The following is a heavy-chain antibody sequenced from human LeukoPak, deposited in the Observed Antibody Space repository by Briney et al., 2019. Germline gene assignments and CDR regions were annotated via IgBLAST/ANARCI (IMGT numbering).Heavy chain of an antibody. CDR3: ARVYGYNIGIYYFDY. D-gene: IGHD2/OR15-2a*01. CDR1: GYTFTNYDYG. CDR2: ISATNGNT. J-gene: IGHJ4*02. V-gene: IGHV1-18*01. Sequence: GASVKVSCKASGYTFTNYDYGISWVRQAPGQGLKWVGWISATNGNTKYVQEFQGRVSMTTDTSTNTAYMELRSPRSDDTAVYFCARVYGYNIGIYYFDYWGQGTLVTVSS.